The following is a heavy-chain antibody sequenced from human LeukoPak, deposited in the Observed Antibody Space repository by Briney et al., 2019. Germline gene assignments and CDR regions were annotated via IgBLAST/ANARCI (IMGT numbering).Heavy chain of an antibody. V-gene: IGHV3-7*01. CDR2: IQQHGSET. CDR1: GFTFSSYS. D-gene: IGHD3-10*01. J-gene: IGHJ4*02. Sequence: GGSLRLSCAASGFTFSSYSMNWVRQAPGKGLEWVANIQQHGSETYYGDSVKGRFTISRDNAKNSLYLQMNSLRAEDTAVYYCARTAFSTMVRGAPEPFDYWGQGTLVTVSS. CDR3: ARTAFSTMVRGAPEPFDY.